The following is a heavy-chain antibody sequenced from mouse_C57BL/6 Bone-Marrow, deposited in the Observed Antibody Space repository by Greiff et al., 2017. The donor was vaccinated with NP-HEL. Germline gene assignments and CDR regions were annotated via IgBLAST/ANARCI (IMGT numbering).Heavy chain of an antibody. CDR2: ISSGGDYL. CDR1: GFTFSSYA. Sequence: EVLLVESGEGLVKPGGSLKLSCAASGFTFSSYAMSWVRQTPEKRLEWVAYISSGGDYLYYADTVKGRFTISRDNARNTLYLQMSSLKSEDTAMYYCTRDDVPYAMDYWGQGTSVTVSS. CDR3: TRDDVPYAMDY. J-gene: IGHJ4*01. D-gene: IGHD2-12*01. V-gene: IGHV5-9-1*02.